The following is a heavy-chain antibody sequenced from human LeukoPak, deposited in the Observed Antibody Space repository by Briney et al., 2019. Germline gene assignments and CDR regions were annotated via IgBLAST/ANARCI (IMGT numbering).Heavy chain of an antibody. D-gene: IGHD3-10*01. CDR2: IYHSGST. CDR3: ARVGDSYGSGSFSRYNWFDL. V-gene: IGHV4-30-2*01. Sequence: SETLSLTCTVSGGSISSGGYYWSWIRQPPGKGLEWIGYIYHSGSTYYNPSLKSRVTISVDRSKNQFSLKLSSVTAADTAVYYCARVGDSYGSGSFSRYNWFDLWGQGTLVTVSS. J-gene: IGHJ5*02. CDR1: GGSISSGGYY.